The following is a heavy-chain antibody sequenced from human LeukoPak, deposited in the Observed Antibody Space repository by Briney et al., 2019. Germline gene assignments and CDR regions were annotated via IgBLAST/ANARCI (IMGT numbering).Heavy chain of an antibody. V-gene: IGHV3-30-3*01. CDR1: GFTFSDYA. J-gene: IGHJ4*02. CDR3: AKDKGTRGVVVALFDY. D-gene: IGHD2-2*01. CDR2: IYYDGSKK. Sequence: PGGSLRLSCVASGFTFSDYAMHWVRQAPGKGLEWVAVIYYDGSKKYYADSVEGRFTISRDNSKNSLYLQMNSLRTEDTALYYCAKDKGTRGVVVALFDYWGQGTLVTVSS.